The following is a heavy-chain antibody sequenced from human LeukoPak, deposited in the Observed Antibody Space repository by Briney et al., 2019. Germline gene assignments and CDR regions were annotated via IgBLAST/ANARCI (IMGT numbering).Heavy chain of an antibody. V-gene: IGHV4-34*01. CDR2: INHSGST. D-gene: IGHD3-10*01. CDR3: ARRGYYYGSGSYYTFDY. CDR1: GGSFSGYY. Sequence: SETLSLTCAVYGGSFSGYYWSWIRQPPGKGLEWIGEINHSGSTNYNPSLKSRVTISVDTSKNQFSLKLSSVTAADTAVYYCARRGYYYGSGSYYTFDYWGQGTLVTVSS. J-gene: IGHJ4*02.